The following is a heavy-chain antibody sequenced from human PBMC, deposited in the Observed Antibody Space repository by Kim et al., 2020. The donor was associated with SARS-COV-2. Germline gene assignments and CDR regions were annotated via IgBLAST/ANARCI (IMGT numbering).Heavy chain of an antibody. CDR3: ARDYRRIKDNWFDP. Sequence: SVKVSCKASGGTFSSYAISWVRQAPGQGLEWMGGIIPIFGTANYAQKFQGRVTITADESTSTAYMELSSLRSEDTAVYYCARDYRRIKDNWFDPWGQGTLVTVSS. V-gene: IGHV1-69*13. D-gene: IGHD4-4*01. CDR2: IIPIFGTA. J-gene: IGHJ5*02. CDR1: GGTFSSYA.